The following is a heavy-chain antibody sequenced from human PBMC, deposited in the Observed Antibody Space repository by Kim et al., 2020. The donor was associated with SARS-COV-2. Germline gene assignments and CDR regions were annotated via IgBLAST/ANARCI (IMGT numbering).Heavy chain of an antibody. CDR2: ISSSSSYT. CDR3: ARGGVDFYYYYGMDV. D-gene: IGHD3-3*01. CDR1: GFTFSDYY. J-gene: IGHJ6*02. Sequence: GGSLRLTCAASGFTFSDYYMSWIRQAPGKGLEWVSYISSSSSYTNYADSVKGRFTISRDNAKNSLYLQVNSLRAEDTAVYYCARGGVDFYYYYGMDVWGQGTTVTVSS. V-gene: IGHV3-11*05.